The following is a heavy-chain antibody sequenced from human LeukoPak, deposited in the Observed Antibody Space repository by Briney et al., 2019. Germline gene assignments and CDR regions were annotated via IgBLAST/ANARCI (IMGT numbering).Heavy chain of an antibody. V-gene: IGHV4-61*02. Sequence: PSETLSLTCTVSGGSISSGSYYWSWIRQPAGKGLEWIGRIYTSGSTNYNPSLKSRVTISVDTSKNQFSLKLSSVTAADTAVYYCARDSPGGSGSHYFDYWGQGTLVTVSS. J-gene: IGHJ4*02. CDR2: IYTSGST. D-gene: IGHD3-10*01. CDR3: ARDSPGGSGSHYFDY. CDR1: GGSISSGSYY.